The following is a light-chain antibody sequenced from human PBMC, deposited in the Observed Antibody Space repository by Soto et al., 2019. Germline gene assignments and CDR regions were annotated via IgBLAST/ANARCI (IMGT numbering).Light chain of an antibody. V-gene: IGKV3-11*01. Sequence: EIVLTQSPATLSWSPGERATLSCRASQSVSSYLAWYQQKPGQAPTLLIYDASNRATGIPARFSGSGSGTDFTLTISSLEPEDLAVYYCQQRSNWPRTFGGGTQVEIK. CDR2: DAS. J-gene: IGKJ4*01. CDR3: QQRSNWPRT. CDR1: QSVSSY.